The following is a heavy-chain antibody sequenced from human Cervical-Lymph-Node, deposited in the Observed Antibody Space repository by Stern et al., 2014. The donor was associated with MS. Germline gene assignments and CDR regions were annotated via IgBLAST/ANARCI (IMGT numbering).Heavy chain of an antibody. CDR1: GYAFTSYD. V-gene: IGHV1-8*01. J-gene: IGHJ5*02. Sequence: QLVQSGAEVKKPGASVKVSCKASGYAFTSYDISWVRQAPGEGLEWMGWVNPNSGKAGYAEKFQGRVTLTRNNSTDTAYMEVSSLRPNDTAVYYCARVLTRDFNNWFDPWGQGTLVTVSS. CDR3: ARVLTRDFNNWFDP. CDR2: VNPNSGKA. D-gene: IGHD3-3*01.